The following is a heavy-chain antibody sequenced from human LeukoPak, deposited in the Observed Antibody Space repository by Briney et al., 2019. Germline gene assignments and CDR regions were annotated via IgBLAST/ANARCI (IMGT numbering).Heavy chain of an antibody. V-gene: IGHV3-23*01. Sequence: GGSLRLSCAASGFTFSSYAMSWVRQAPGKGLEWVSAISGSGGSTYYADSVKGRFTISRDNSKNTLYLQMNSLRAEDTAVYYCAKDLGGWGSYRFPFDYWGQGTLVIVSS. J-gene: IGHJ4*02. D-gene: IGHD3-16*02. CDR1: GFTFSSYA. CDR3: AKDLGGWGSYRFPFDY. CDR2: ISGSGGST.